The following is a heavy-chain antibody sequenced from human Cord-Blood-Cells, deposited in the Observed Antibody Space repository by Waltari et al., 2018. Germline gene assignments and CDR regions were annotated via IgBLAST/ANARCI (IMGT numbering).Heavy chain of an antibody. CDR1: GFTFSSYS. V-gene: IGHV3-21*01. CDR2: LSSSSYR. J-gene: IGHJ4*02. Sequence: EVQLVESGGGLVKPGGSLRLSCAASGFTFSSYSMNWVRQAQGKGLEWVSSLSSSSYRYYADAVKGRFTISRDNAKNSLYLQRNSLRAEDTAVYYCAREQGGYYFDYWGQGTLVTVSS. CDR3: AREQGGYYFDY. D-gene: IGHD3-16*01.